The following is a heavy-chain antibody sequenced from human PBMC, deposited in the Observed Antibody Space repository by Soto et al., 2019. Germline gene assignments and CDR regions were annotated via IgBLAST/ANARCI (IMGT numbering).Heavy chain of an antibody. CDR1: GGSISGDYY. CDR2: SYYSGSS. D-gene: IGHD3-16*01. J-gene: IGHJ4*02. Sequence: QVRLHESGPGLVKPSQTLSLTCSVSGGSISGDYYWSWMRQTLEKGLEWIGYSYYSGSSYSNPALQSRLSMSLDTSKNLFSLKLRSGTAADTAVYYCAWGGARWPGYFDSWGQGALVAVSS. CDR3: AWGGARWPGYFDS. V-gene: IGHV4-30-4*08.